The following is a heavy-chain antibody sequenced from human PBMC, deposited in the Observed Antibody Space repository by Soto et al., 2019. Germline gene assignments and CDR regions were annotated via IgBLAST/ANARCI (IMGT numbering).Heavy chain of an antibody. CDR2: INPTGGT. CDR3: ATRITVFGLLIPPFDP. Sequence: KTSETLSLTCAVYGGSVNGYYWNWIRQPPGKGLEWIGEINPTGGTHYNPSLKSRVTMSVDTSKNQFSLRLSSVTAADTAIYYCATRITVFGLLIPPFDPWGQGTQVTVSS. J-gene: IGHJ5*02. D-gene: IGHD3-3*01. CDR1: GGSVNGYY. V-gene: IGHV4-34*01.